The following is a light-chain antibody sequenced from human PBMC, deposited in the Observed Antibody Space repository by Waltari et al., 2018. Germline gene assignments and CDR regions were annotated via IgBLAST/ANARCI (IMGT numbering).Light chain of an antibody. CDR1: SDFGSYDY. V-gene: IGLV2-23*01. CDR3: CSFLASNTADVT. CDR2: EAF. Sequence: QSALTQPASVSGSPGQSATISCTSDFGSYDYVSWYQHHPGRAPKLLLYEAFKRPPGVPSRFSGSTSGNTASLTISGLQAEDEADYYCCSFLASNTADVTFGGGTKLTVL. J-gene: IGLJ2*01.